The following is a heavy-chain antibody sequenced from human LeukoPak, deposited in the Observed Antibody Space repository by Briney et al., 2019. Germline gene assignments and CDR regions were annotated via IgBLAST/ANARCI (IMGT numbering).Heavy chain of an antibody. CDR1: GYTFTGYY. CDR3: ARDSAYYDILTGSYMDV. J-gene: IGHJ6*03. Sequence: GASVKVSCKASGYTFTGYYMHWVRQAPGQGLEWMGWINPNSGGTNYAQKFQGRVTMTRDTSISTAYMELSRLRSDDTAVYYCARDSAYYDILTGSYMDVWGKGTTVTISS. D-gene: IGHD3-9*01. CDR2: INPNSGGT. V-gene: IGHV1-2*02.